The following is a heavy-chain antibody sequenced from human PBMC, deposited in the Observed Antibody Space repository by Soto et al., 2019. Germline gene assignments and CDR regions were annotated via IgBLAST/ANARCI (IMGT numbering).Heavy chain of an antibody. Sequence: QVQLVQSGAEVKKPGSSVKVSCKASGGTFSSYAISWVRQAPGQGLEWMGGIIPIFGPANYAQKFQGRVTITADESTSPAYMELGSLRSEDTAVYYCARHPVSVITGTTRYGMDVWGQGTTVTVSS. J-gene: IGHJ6*02. V-gene: IGHV1-69*01. CDR3: ARHPVSVITGTTRYGMDV. CDR2: IIPIFGPA. CDR1: GGTFSSYA. D-gene: IGHD1-20*01.